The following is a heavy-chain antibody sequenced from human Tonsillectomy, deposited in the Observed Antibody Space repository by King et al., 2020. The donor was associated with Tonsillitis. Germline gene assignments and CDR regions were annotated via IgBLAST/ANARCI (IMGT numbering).Heavy chain of an antibody. D-gene: IGHD3-3*01. J-gene: IGHJ4*02. CDR2: ITTSGSYT. CDR3: ARGSSDFWSGFDLDY. Sequence: VQLVESGGGLVKPGGSLRLSCAASGFTFSDYYMSWIRQAPGKGLEWVSYITTSGSYTNYADSVKGRFSISGDNAKNSLYLQMNSLRAEDTAVYYCARGSSDFWSGFDLDYWGQGTLVTVSS. CDR1: GFTFSDYY. V-gene: IGHV3-11*05.